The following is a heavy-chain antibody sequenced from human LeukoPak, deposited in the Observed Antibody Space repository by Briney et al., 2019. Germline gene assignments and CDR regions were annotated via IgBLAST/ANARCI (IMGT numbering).Heavy chain of an antibody. CDR1: GGTFSSYA. CDR3: AREMTSLTTPLGY. V-gene: IGHV1-69*13. J-gene: IGHJ4*02. CDR2: IIPIFGTA. Sequence: APVTVSCTASGGTFSSYAISWVRQAPGQGLEWMGGIIPIFGTANYAQKFQGRVTITADESTSTAYMELSRLRSDDTAVYYCAREMTSLTTPLGYWGQGTLVTVSS. D-gene: IGHD4-17*01.